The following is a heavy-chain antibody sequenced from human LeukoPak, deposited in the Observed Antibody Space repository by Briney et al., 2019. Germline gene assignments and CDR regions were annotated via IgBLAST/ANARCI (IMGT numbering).Heavy chain of an antibody. D-gene: IGHD2-2*01. CDR2: INPNDGDT. J-gene: IGHJ4*02. CDR3: ARANFLYCSSTSCLFDY. V-gene: IGHV1-2*02. CDR1: GYTFTDYY. Sequence: ASVKVSCKASGYTFTDYYMHWVRQAPGQGFEWMGWINPNDGDTYYAQKFQGRVTMTRDTSISTAHMEVSRLRSDDTAVYYCARANFLYCSSTSCLFDYWSQGTLVTVSS.